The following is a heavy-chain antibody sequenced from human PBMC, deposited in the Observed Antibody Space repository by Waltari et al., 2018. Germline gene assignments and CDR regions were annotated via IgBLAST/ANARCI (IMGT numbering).Heavy chain of an antibody. Sequence: HVQLQESGPGLVKPSGTLSLTCAVSGASISSSIWWGWVRQPPGKGLGWIGEVFHSGSTTYTPCPKRRGTISVDKSRNQFSLALTSVTAADTAVYYCATTQSLEVVGTGVYSYWGQGTLVTVSS. V-gene: IGHV4-4*02. CDR2: VFHSGST. D-gene: IGHD3-22*01. CDR3: ATTQSLEVVGTGVYSY. J-gene: IGHJ4*02. CDR1: GASISSSIW.